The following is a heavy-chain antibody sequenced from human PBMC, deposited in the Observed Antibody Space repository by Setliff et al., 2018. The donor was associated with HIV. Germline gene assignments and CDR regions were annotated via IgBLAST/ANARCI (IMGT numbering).Heavy chain of an antibody. Sequence: GSLRLSCAASGFTFSSYWMSWVRQAPGKGLEWVANIKQDGSEKYYADSVKGRFTISRDNAKNSLYLQMNSLRAEDTAVYYCARDRTGDYDAFDIWGQGTMVTVSS. J-gene: IGHJ3*02. CDR3: ARDRTGDYDAFDI. CDR2: IKQDGSEK. CDR1: GFTFSSYW. D-gene: IGHD4-17*01. V-gene: IGHV3-7*03.